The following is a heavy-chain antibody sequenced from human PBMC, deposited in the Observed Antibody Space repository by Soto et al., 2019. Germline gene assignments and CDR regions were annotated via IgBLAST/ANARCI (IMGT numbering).Heavy chain of an antibody. CDR2: IWYDGSKK. CDR3: ARDTWRLDY. D-gene: IGHD3-3*01. J-gene: IGHJ4*02. CDR1: GFSFRSYG. V-gene: IGHV3-33*01. Sequence: QVQVVESGGGVVQPGRSLRLCCTASGFSFRSYGMHWVRQAPGKGLEWVAVIWYDGSKKYYGDSVKGRFTISRDDSKSTVYLHMNSLRAEDTAVYYCARDTWRLDYWGQGTQVTVSS.